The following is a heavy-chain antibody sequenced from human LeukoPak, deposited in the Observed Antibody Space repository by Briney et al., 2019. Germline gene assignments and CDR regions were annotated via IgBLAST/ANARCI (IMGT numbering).Heavy chain of an antibody. V-gene: IGHV4-59*08. CDR1: GDSISSYY. J-gene: IGHJ5*02. CDR3: ARASPNRYNWNYVNWFDP. CDR2: MYYTGST. D-gene: IGHD1-7*01. Sequence: SETLSLTCTVSGDSISSYYWSWIRQPPGKGLKWIGYMYYTGSTTYNPSLKSRVIMSVDTSKNQLSLKLSSVTAADTAVYYCARASPNRYNWNYVNWFDPWGQGTLVTVSS.